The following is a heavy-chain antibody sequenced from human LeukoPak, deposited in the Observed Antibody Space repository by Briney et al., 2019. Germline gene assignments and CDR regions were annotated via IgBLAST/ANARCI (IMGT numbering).Heavy chain of an antibody. CDR2: ISSNGGST. J-gene: IGHJ3*02. D-gene: IGHD2-2*01. CDR3: VKAGYCSSTSCPWAFDI. V-gene: IGHV3-64D*06. Sequence: GGSLRLSCSASGFTFSSYAMHWVRQAPGKGLEYVSAISSNGGSTYHADSVKGRFTISRDNSKNTLYLQMSSLRAEDTAVYYCVKAGYCSSTSCPWAFDIWGQGTMVTVSS. CDR1: GFTFSSYA.